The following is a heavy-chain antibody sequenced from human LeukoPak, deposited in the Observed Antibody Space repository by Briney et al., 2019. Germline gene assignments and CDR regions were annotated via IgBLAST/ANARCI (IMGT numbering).Heavy chain of an antibody. D-gene: IGHD3-10*01. J-gene: IGHJ4*02. Sequence: PGGSLRLSCAASGFTFSSYAMSWVRQAPGKGLEWVSAISGSGGSTYYADSVKGRFTISRDNSKNTLYLQMNSLRAEDTAVYYCAKDRGWFGELLLYFDYWGQGTLVTVSS. CDR2: ISGSGGST. CDR3: AKDRGWFGELLLYFDY. CDR1: GFTFSSYA. V-gene: IGHV3-23*01.